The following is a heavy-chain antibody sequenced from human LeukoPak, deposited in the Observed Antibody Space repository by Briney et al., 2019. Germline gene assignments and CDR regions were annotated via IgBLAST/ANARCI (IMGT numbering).Heavy chain of an antibody. D-gene: IGHD6-19*01. CDR1: GGTFSSYA. CDR2: IIPIFGTV. Sequence: ASVKVSCKASGGTFSSYAISWVRQAPGQGLEWMGGIIPIFGTVNYAQKFQGRVTITTDESTSTAYMELSSLRSEDTAVYYCARAGYYYYYMDVWGKGTTVTVSS. CDR3: ARAGYYYYYMDV. V-gene: IGHV1-69*05. J-gene: IGHJ6*03.